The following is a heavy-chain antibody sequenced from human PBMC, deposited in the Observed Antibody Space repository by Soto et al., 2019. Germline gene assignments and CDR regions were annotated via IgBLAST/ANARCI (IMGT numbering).Heavy chain of an antibody. V-gene: IGHV3-23*01. J-gene: IGHJ3*02. CDR2: IGGSGGST. CDR1: GFTFSSYA. CDR3: ARETDAFDI. Sequence: EVQLLESGGGLVQPGGSLRLSCAASGFTFSSYAMSWVRQAPGKGLEWVSVIGGSGGSTYYADSVKGRFTVSRDNSKNSLYLHMNNLRGEDTAVYYCARETDAFDIWGRGTMVTVSS.